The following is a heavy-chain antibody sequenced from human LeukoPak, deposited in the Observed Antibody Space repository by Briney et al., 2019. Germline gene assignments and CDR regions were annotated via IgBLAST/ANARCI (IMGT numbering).Heavy chain of an antibody. Sequence: ASVKVSCKVSGYTLTELSMHWVRQAPGKGLEWMGGFDPEDGETIYAQKFQGRVTMTEDTSTDTAYMELSSLRSEDTAVYYCARTRAYYYGSGSSGLPVDYWGQGTLVTVSS. V-gene: IGHV1-24*01. CDR2: FDPEDGET. J-gene: IGHJ4*02. D-gene: IGHD3-10*01. CDR3: ARTRAYYYGSGSSGLPVDY. CDR1: GYTLTELS.